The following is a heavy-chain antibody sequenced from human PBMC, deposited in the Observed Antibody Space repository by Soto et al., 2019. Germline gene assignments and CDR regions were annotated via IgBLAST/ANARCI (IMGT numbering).Heavy chain of an antibody. J-gene: IGHJ4*02. D-gene: IGHD6-19*01. Sequence: EVQLLESGGGLVQPGGSLRLSCAASGFTFSTYVMTWVRQAPGKGLEWVSAISAGGGDTYYADSVKGRFTISRDNSKNTLYLQVNSLRVEDTAIYYCVKGGWLDDYGAKGTLVTVSA. CDR3: VKGGWLDDY. CDR2: ISAGGGDT. V-gene: IGHV3-23*01. CDR1: GFTFSTYV.